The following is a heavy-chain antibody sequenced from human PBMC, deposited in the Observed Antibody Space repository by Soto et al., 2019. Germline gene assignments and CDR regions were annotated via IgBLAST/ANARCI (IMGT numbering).Heavy chain of an antibody. J-gene: IGHJ1*01. D-gene: IGHD1-26*01. Sequence: PGGSLRLSCAASAASGFTVSSNYMSWVRQAPGKGLEWVSVIYSGGGTYYADSVKGRFTISRDNSKNTLYLQMNSLRAEDTAVYYCARDLVGATTEYFQHWGQGTLVTVSS. CDR1: AASGFTVSSNY. CDR2: IYSGGGT. V-gene: IGHV3-66*01. CDR3: ARDLVGATTEYFQH.